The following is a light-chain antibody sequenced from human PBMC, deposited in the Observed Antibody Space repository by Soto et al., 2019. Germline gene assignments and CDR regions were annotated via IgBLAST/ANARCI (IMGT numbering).Light chain of an antibody. CDR2: GAS. CDR3: QQYGSSPT. J-gene: IGKJ5*01. V-gene: IGKV3-20*01. Sequence: EIVLTQSPGTLSLSPGERATLSCRASQSVSSSYLAWYQQKPGQAPRLLIYGASSRATGIPDRFSGNGSGTDFTLTISRLEPEDFAVYYCQQYGSSPTFGQGTRLEI. CDR1: QSVSSSY.